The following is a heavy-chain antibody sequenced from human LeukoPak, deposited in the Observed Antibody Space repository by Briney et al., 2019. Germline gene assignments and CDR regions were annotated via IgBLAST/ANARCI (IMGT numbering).Heavy chain of an antibody. J-gene: IGHJ4*02. Sequence: QSGGSLRLSCAASGFTFSSYWMSWVRQAPGKGLGWVANIKQDGSEKYYVDSVKGRFTISRDNAKNSLYLQMNSLRAEDTAVYYCARDRVIAVAGLFDYWGQGTLVTVSS. CDR2: IKQDGSEK. CDR1: GFTFSSYW. V-gene: IGHV3-7*01. CDR3: ARDRVIAVAGLFDY. D-gene: IGHD6-19*01.